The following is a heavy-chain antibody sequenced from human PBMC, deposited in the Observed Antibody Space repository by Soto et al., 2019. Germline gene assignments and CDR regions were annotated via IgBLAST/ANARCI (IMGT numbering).Heavy chain of an antibody. J-gene: IGHJ5*02. CDR2: IYPGDSDT. V-gene: IGHV5-51*01. CDR1: GYSXTSYW. CDR3: ARLDYDILTGYYYWFDP. Sequence: PGESLKISCKGSGYSXTSYWIGWVRQMPGKGLEWMGIIYPGDSDTRYSPSFQGQVTISADKSISTAYLQWSSLKASDTAMYYCARLDYDILTGYYYWFDPWGQGTLVTVSS. D-gene: IGHD3-9*01.